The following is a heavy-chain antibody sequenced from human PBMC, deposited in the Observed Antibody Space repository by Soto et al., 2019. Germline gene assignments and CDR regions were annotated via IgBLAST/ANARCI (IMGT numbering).Heavy chain of an antibody. V-gene: IGHV4-59*01. D-gene: IGHD6-19*01. Sequence: SETLSLTCTGSGGSISSYYWSWIRQPPGKGLEWIGYIYYSGSTNYNPSLKSRVTISVDTSKNQFSLKLSSVTAADTAVYYCAGQWLARGFDYWGQGTLVTVSS. J-gene: IGHJ4*02. CDR3: AGQWLARGFDY. CDR1: GGSISSYY. CDR2: IYYSGST.